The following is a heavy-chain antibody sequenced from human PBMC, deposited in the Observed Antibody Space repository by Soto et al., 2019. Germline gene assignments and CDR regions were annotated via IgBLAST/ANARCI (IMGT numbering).Heavy chain of an antibody. CDR2: IIPIFGTA. V-gene: IGHV1-69*06. D-gene: IGHD3-3*01. CDR3: ARAFGVVTNGGHYYYYYGMDV. J-gene: IGHJ6*02. CDR1: GGTFSSYA. Sequence: QVPLVQSGAEVKKPGSSVKVSCKASGGTFSSYAISWVRQAPGQGLEWMGGIIPIFGTANYAQKFQGRVTITADKSTSTAYMELSSLRSEDTAVYYCARAFGVVTNGGHYYYYYGMDVWGQGTTVTVSS.